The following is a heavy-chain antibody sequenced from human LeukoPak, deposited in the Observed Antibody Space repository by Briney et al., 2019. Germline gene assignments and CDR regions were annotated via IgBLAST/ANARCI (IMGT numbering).Heavy chain of an antibody. D-gene: IGHD3-10*01. CDR3: AKADRVRGVINHYYYYYYMDV. CDR1: GFTFSSYL. J-gene: IGHJ6*03. Sequence: AGSLRLSCAASGFTFSSYLMHWLRQAPGKGLVWVSRINSDGSSTSYADSVKGRLTISRDNSKNTLYLEMTSLRAVDTAVYYCAKADRVRGVINHYYYYYYMDVWGKGTTVTMSS. V-gene: IGHV3-74*01. CDR2: INSDGSST.